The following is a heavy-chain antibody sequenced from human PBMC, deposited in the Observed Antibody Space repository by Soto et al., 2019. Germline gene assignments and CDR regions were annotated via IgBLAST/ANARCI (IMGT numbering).Heavy chain of an antibody. CDR2: IYHSGST. CDR1: GGSISSSNW. V-gene: IGHV4-4*02. CDR3: ARDYTVVVVGGNSGYYYGMDV. D-gene: IGHD2-15*01. Sequence: PSETLSLTCAVSGGSISSSNWWSWVRQPPGKGLEWIGEIYHSGSTNYNPSLKSRVTISVDKSKNQFSLKLSSVTAADTAVYYCARDYTVVVVGGNSGYYYGMDVWGQGTTVTVSS. J-gene: IGHJ6*02.